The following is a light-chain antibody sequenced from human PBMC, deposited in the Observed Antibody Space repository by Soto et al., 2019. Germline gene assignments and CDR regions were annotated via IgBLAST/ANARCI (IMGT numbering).Light chain of an antibody. CDR2: EVS. Sequence: QSALTQPPSASGSPGQSVTISCTGTSSDVGGYNFVSWYQQHPGKAPKLMIYEVSKRPSGIPDRFSGSKSGNTASLTVSGLQAEDEADYYCSSYAGNRHVYVFGTGTKLTVL. J-gene: IGLJ1*01. V-gene: IGLV2-8*01. CDR3: SSYAGNRHVYV. CDR1: SSDVGGYNF.